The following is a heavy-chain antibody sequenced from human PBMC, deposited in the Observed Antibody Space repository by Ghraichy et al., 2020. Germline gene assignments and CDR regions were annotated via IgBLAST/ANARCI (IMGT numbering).Heavy chain of an antibody. CDR1: GFTVSSNY. J-gene: IGHJ4*02. CDR2: IYSGGST. CDR3: ARLSGIAAAGHFDY. Sequence: GESLNISCAASGFTVSSNYMSWVRQAPGKGLEWVSVIYSGGSTYYADSVKGRFTISRDNSKNTLYLQMNSLRAEDTAVYYCARLSGIAAAGHFDYWGQGTLVTVSS. V-gene: IGHV3-53*01. D-gene: IGHD6-13*01.